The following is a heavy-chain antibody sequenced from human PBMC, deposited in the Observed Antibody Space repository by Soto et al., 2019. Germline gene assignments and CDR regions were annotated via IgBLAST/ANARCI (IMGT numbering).Heavy chain of an antibody. D-gene: IGHD6-19*01. CDR1: GGSFSGYY. Sequence: SETLSLTCAVYGGSFSGYYWSWIRQPPGKGLEWIGEINHSGSTNYNPSLKSRVTISVDTSKNQFSLKLSSVTAADTAVYYCARASIAVAGSFDYWGQGTLDTVSS. CDR2: INHSGST. J-gene: IGHJ4*02. V-gene: IGHV4-34*01. CDR3: ARASIAVAGSFDY.